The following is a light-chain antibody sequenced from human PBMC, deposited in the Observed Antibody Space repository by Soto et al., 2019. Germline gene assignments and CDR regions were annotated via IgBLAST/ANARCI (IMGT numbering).Light chain of an antibody. CDR3: CSYAGSNIL. CDR1: SSDVGGYNY. CDR2: EVS. J-gene: IGLJ1*01. V-gene: IGLV2-8*01. Sequence: QSALTQPPSASGSPGQSVTISCTGTSSDVGGYNYVSWYQQHPGKAPKLMIYEVSKRPSGVPDRFSGSKSGNTASLTVSGLEDEDEADYYCCSYAGSNILFGTGTKVTVL.